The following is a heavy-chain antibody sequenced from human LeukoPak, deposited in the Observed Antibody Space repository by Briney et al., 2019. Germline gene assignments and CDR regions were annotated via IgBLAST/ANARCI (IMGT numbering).Heavy chain of an antibody. J-gene: IGHJ6*02. Sequence: PSETLSLTCTVSGGSISGYYWSWIRQPPGKGLEWIGEINHSGSTSYNPSLKSRVTISVDTSKNQFSLKLSSVTAADTAVYYCAGGYCSSTSCYTRYYYYYGMDVWGQGTTVTVSS. CDR3: AGGYCSSTSCYTRYYYYYGMDV. CDR1: GGSISGYY. CDR2: INHSGST. V-gene: IGHV4-34*01. D-gene: IGHD2-2*02.